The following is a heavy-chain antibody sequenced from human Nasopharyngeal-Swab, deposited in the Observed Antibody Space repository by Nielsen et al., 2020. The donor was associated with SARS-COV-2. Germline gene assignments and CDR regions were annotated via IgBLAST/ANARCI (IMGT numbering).Heavy chain of an antibody. CDR3: ARESSLDLSRVDYADFFFDL. D-gene: IGHD4-17*01. J-gene: IGHJ4*01. CDR1: GFTFSDHY. V-gene: IGHV3-11*04. CDR2: ISGRGRTI. Sequence: GESLKISCAASGFTFSDHYMSWIRQAPGKGLEWISYISGRGRTIYYADSVKGRFTISRDNAKNSLYLQMNSLRAEDTAVYYGARESSLDLSRVDYADFFFDLWGQGTLVTVSS.